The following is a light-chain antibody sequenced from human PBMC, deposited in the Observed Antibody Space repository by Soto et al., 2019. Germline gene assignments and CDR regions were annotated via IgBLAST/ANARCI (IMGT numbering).Light chain of an antibody. CDR3: QQFDSSVT. CDR1: QSVSSTF. J-gene: IGKJ1*01. Sequence: EIVLTQSPGSLSLSPGETATLSCRASQSVSSTFFAWYQQRRGQAPRLLMYGASSSATCNPEKFSGSGSGTDFTLTINRLETKDFAVYYCQQFDSSVTFGQRTKVEIK. V-gene: IGKV3-20*01. CDR2: GAS.